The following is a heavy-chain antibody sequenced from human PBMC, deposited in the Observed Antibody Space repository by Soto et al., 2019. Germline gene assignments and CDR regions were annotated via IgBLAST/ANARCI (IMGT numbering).Heavy chain of an antibody. CDR3: AKDRSITMIVVAH. Sequence: HPGGSLRLSCAASGFTFSSYGMHWVRQAPGKGLEWVAVISYDGSNKYYADSVKGRFTISRDNSKNTLYLQMNSLRAEDTAVYYCAKDRSITMIVVAHWGQGTLVTVSS. CDR2: ISYDGSNK. J-gene: IGHJ4*02. D-gene: IGHD3-22*01. CDR1: GFTFSSYG. V-gene: IGHV3-30*18.